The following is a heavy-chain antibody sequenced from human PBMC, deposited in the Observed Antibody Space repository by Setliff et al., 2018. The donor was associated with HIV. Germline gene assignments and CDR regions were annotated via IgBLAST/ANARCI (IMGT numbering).Heavy chain of an antibody. Sequence: ASVKVSCKVSGHTFTDYSIHWVQQAPGKGLEWMGLIDPEDGKTIYAEKFQGRVTMTRDTSISTAYMELSSLRSDDTAIYYCAKRLAGSNTWYHLDSWGQGTLVTVSS. D-gene: IGHD6-13*01. CDR2: IDPEDGKT. J-gene: IGHJ4*02. V-gene: IGHV1-69-2*01. CDR3: AKRLAGSNTWYHLDS. CDR1: GHTFTDYS.